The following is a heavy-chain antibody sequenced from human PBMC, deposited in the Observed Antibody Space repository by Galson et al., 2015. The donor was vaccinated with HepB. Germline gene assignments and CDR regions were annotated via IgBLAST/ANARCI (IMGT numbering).Heavy chain of an antibody. J-gene: IGHJ5*02. D-gene: IGHD2-15*01. Sequence: SVKVSCKASGYTFTGYYMHWVRQAPGQGLEWMGWISPSPYNRYTNYTRKLQGRVTMTTDTSTSTAYMELRSLRSDDTAVYYCARGALVVVVGATQNNWFDPWGQGTLVTVSS. CDR1: GYTFTGYY. V-gene: IGHV1-18*04. CDR2: ISPSPYNRYT. CDR3: ARGALVVVVGATQNNWFDP.